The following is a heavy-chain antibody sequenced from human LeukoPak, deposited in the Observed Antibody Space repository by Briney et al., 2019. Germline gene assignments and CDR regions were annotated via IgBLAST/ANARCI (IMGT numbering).Heavy chain of an antibody. CDR2: IKSKTDGGTT. CDR3: TTFRGYSSSWYLFDY. J-gene: IGHJ4*02. CDR1: GFTFSNAW. Sequence: GGSLRLSCAASGFTFSNAWMSWVRQAPGKELEWVGRIKSKTDGGTTDYAAPVKGRFTISRDDSKNTLYLQMNSLKTEDTAVYYCTTFRGYSSSWYLFDYWGQGTLVTVSS. D-gene: IGHD6-13*01. V-gene: IGHV3-15*01.